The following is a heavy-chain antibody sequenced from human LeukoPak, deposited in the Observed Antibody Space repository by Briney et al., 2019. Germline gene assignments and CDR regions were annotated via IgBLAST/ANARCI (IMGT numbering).Heavy chain of an antibody. Sequence: PGGSLRLSCAASGFTFSNYLMHWVRQAPGKGLVWVSRIKSDGTYTTYADSVKGRFTISRDNAKNTLYLQMNSLRAEDTAVYYCARDSSYGYDYWGQGTLVTVSS. CDR3: ARDSSYGYDY. CDR2: IKSDGTYT. J-gene: IGHJ4*02. V-gene: IGHV3-74*01. D-gene: IGHD5-18*01. CDR1: GFTFSNYL.